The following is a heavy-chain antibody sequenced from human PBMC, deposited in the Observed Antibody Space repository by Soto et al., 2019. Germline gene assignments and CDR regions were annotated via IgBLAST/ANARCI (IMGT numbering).Heavy chain of an antibody. CDR3: ARWSYLDY. CDR1: GFSFGSYA. CDR2: ISGSDGKT. Sequence: LRLSCAASGFSFGSYALSWVRQAPGKGLEWVSTISGSDGKTFYADSVKGRFSISRDTSQNTLYLQMNSLRADDTAIYYCARWSYLDYWGQGTRVTVSS. D-gene: IGHD3-3*01. V-gene: IGHV3-23*01. J-gene: IGHJ4*02.